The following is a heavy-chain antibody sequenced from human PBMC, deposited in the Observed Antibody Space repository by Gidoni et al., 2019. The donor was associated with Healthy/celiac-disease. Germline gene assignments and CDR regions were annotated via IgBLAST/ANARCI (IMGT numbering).Heavy chain of an antibody. CDR3: ARERLAAAGYYFDY. CDR2: IYTSGGT. D-gene: IGHD6-13*01. V-gene: IGHV4-61*02. Sequence: QVQLQESGPGLVKPSPTLSRTCTVTNGSSSRGSYYWSWIRQPAGKGLEWIGRIYTSGGTNYNPSLKSRVTISVDTSKNQFSLKLSSVTAADTAVYYCARERLAAAGYYFDYWGQGTLVTVSS. J-gene: IGHJ4*02. CDR1: NGSSSRGSYY.